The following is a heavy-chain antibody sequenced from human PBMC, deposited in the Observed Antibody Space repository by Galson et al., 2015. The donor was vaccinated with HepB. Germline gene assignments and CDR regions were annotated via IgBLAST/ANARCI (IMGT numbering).Heavy chain of an antibody. V-gene: IGHV1-46*01. CDR1: GYTFIIYS. J-gene: IGHJ6*02. CDR2: INPLSDIP. Sequence: SVKLSCTASGYTFIIYSMHWVRQAPGKGLEWMGIINPLSDIPTYAPNFQGRVTMTRDTSTTTVYMELSSLMSEDTAIYYCARDRPRTISGVIRPPVWGGMDVWGQGTTVTVSS. CDR3: ARDRPRTISGVIRPPVWGGMDV. D-gene: IGHD3-3*01.